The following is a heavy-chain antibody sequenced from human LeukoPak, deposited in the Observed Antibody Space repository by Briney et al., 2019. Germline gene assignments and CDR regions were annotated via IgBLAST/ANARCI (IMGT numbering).Heavy chain of an antibody. V-gene: IGHV3-53*01. J-gene: IGHJ6*02. CDR2: IYSGGST. CDR3: ARDSPGTGVYGMDV. CDR1: GFTVSSNY. D-gene: IGHD3-10*01. Sequence: GGSLRLSCAASGFTVSSNYISWVRQAPGKGLEWVSVIYSGGSTYYADSVKGRFTISRDNSKNTLYLQMNSLRAEDTAVYYCARDSPGTGVYGMDVWGQGTTVTVSS.